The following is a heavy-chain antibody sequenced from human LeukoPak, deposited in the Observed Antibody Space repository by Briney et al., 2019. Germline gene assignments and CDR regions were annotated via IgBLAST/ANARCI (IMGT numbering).Heavy chain of an antibody. V-gene: IGHV4-4*07. D-gene: IGHD2-2*03. CDR3: ARYGSTVFDI. J-gene: IGHJ3*02. Sequence: PSETLSLTCSVSGGSLNSYYWSWIRQPAGKGLEWIGRIYSSGSTNYNPSLKSRVTMSVDTPKNQFSLKLSSVTAADTAVYYCARYGSTVFDIWGRGTMVTVSS. CDR2: IYSSGST. CDR1: GGSLNSYY.